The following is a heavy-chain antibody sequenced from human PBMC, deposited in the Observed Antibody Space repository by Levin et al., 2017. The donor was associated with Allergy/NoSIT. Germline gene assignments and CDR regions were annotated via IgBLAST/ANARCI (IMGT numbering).Heavy chain of an antibody. V-gene: IGHV1-69*01. CDR2: IIPVYGRA. D-gene: IGHD6-6*01. CDR3: ARGGGSGSSSFSDYHFYYLDV. J-gene: IGHJ6*03. CDR1: GGIFDTFA. Sequence: KISCQASGGIFDTFAINWVRQVPGQGLEWIGGIIPVYGRANYAQTFQGRVTITADESTTTVYMEVTNLRSEDTAVYFCARGGGSGSSSFSDYHFYYLDVWGKGTPVTVSS.